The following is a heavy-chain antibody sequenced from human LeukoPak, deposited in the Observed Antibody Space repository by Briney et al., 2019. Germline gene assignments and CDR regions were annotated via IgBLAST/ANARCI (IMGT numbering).Heavy chain of an antibody. D-gene: IGHD3-10*01. Sequence: PGGSLRLSCAASGFSVGTNYMTWVRQAPGKGLEWVSMIYAGGNTYYRDSVKGRFTISRDNSKNTLYLEMNSLRAEDTAVYYCAKDIGSYYDYWGQGILVTVSS. CDR2: IYAGGNT. CDR3: AKDIGSYYDY. V-gene: IGHV3-53*05. J-gene: IGHJ4*02. CDR1: GFSVGTNY.